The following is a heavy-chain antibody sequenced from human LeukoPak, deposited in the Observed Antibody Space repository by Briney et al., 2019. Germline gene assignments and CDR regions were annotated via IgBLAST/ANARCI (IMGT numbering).Heavy chain of an antibody. V-gene: IGHV3-11*01. Sequence: GRSLRLSCAASGFTFSDHYMNWIRQAPGKGLEWVSYISSGGSSVYYADSVKGRFTISRDNAKNSLFLQMNSLRAEDTAVYYCARGHYYDTSGYPPDYWGQGTLVTVSS. D-gene: IGHD3-22*01. CDR1: GFTFSDHY. J-gene: IGHJ4*02. CDR2: ISSGGSSV. CDR3: ARGHYYDTSGYPPDY.